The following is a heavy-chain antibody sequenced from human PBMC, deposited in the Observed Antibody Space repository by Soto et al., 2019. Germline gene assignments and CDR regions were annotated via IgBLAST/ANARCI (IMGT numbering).Heavy chain of an antibody. J-gene: IGHJ4*02. Sequence: PSETLSLTCTVSGDSVSSRNCYWSWIRLPPGKGLEWIGYLYYSGITNYNPSLKSRVTISADTSKNQFSLKLSSVTTADTAVYYCARLDLTYYYDYWGQGTLVTVSS. D-gene: IGHD3-3*01. V-gene: IGHV4-61*01. CDR2: LYYSGIT. CDR1: GDSVSSRNCY. CDR3: ARLDLTYYYDY.